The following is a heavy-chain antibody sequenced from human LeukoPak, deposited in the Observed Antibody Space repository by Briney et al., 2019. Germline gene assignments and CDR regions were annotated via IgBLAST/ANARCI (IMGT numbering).Heavy chain of an antibody. CDR1: GYTFTSHY. Sequence: GASVKLSCKASGYTFTSHYITWVRQAPGQGLEWVGWISAYNGRANYAQKFQGRVTMTIDTSTTAAYMDLRSLTSDDTAMYYCTKGGAMVATVDFWGQGTLVTVSS. J-gene: IGHJ4*02. CDR3: TKGGAMVATVDF. D-gene: IGHD5-18*01. V-gene: IGHV1-18*01. CDR2: ISAYNGRA.